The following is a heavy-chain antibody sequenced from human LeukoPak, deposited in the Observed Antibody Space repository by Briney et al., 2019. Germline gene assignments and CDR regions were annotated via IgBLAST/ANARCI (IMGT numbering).Heavy chain of an antibody. CDR1: GFTFSSYG. V-gene: IGHV3-30*18. D-gene: IGHD3-22*01. Sequence: GGSLRLSCAASGFTFSSYGMHWVHQAPGKGLEWVAVISYDGSNKYYADSVKGRFTISRDNSKNTLYLQMNSLRAEDTAVYYCAKAPFSEYYYDSSGYYYPGDYWGQGTLVTVSS. J-gene: IGHJ4*02. CDR3: AKAPFSEYYYDSSGYYYPGDY. CDR2: ISYDGSNK.